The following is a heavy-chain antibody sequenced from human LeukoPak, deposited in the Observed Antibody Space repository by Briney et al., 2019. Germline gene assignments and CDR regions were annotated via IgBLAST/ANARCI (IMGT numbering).Heavy chain of an antibody. J-gene: IGHJ4*02. Sequence: PRRSLRLSCAASGFTFSSYGMHWVRQAPGKGMEWVAVISYDGSEQYYADSVKGRFTISRDNSKNTLYLQMNSLRTEDTAVYYCAKDLRDDRRSYYFDSWGLGTLVTVSS. CDR3: AKDLRDDRRSYYFDS. V-gene: IGHV3-30*18. CDR2: ISYDGSEQ. CDR1: GFTFSSYG. D-gene: IGHD3-22*01.